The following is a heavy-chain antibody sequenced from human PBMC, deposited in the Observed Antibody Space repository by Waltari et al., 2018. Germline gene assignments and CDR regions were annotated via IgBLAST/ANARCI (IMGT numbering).Heavy chain of an antibody. CDR1: GFTFSSYG. V-gene: IGHV3-30*18. CDR3: AKGYGPDGPPAADY. Sequence: QVQLVESGGGVVQPGRSLRLSCAASGFTFSSYGMHWVRQAPGKGVEWVAGISYDGSNKYYADSVKGRFTISRDNSKNTLYLQMNSLRAEDTAVYYCAKGYGPDGPPAADYWGQGTLVTVSS. D-gene: IGHD5-18*01. CDR2: ISYDGSNK. J-gene: IGHJ4*02.